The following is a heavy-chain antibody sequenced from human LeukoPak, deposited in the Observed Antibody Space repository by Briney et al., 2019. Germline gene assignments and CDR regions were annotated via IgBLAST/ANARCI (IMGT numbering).Heavy chain of an antibody. CDR3: AKITMVRVKC. CDR1: GFALSGYG. Sequence: GRSLCLSCAASGFALSGYGMHCVRPAPGEGRGWVAFIRYDGSNKYYAASVTGRFTISKDNSKNTLYLQMNSLSAEDTAVYYCAKITMVRVKCWGQGTLVTVSS. J-gene: IGHJ4*02. V-gene: IGHV3-30*02. D-gene: IGHD3-10*01. CDR2: IRYDGSNK.